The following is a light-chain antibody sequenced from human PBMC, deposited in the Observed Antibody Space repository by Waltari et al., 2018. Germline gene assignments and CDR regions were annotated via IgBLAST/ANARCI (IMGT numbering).Light chain of an antibody. CDR3: QHYNGYPIT. CDR1: QSLNSW. J-gene: IGKJ4*01. CDR2: KAS. V-gene: IGKV1-5*03. Sequence: DIQMTQSPSTLSASVGDRVTLTCRASQSLNSWLAWYQHKPGKAPKHLIYKASNLESWVPSRFSGSGSGTEFTLTISSLQPDDVATYYCQHYNGYPITYGGGTKVELK.